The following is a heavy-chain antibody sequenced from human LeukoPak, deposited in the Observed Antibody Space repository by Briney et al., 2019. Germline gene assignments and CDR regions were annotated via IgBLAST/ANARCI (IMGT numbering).Heavy chain of an antibody. J-gene: IGHJ4*02. D-gene: IGHD3-10*01. Sequence: PGGSLRLSCAASGFTFSSYSMNWVRQAPGKGLEWVGRIKSKTDGGTTDYAAPVKGRFTISRDDSKNTLYLQMNSLKTEDTAVYYCTTKLLWFGGDVDYWGQGTLVTVSS. V-gene: IGHV3-15*01. CDR2: IKSKTDGGTT. CDR1: GFTFSSYS. CDR3: TTKLLWFGGDVDY.